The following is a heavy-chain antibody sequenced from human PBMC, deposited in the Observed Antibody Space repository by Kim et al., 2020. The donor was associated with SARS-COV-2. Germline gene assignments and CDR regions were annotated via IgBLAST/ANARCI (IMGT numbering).Heavy chain of an antibody. J-gene: IGHJ5*02. CDR2: IYYSGST. CDR1: GGSISSGGYY. D-gene: IGHD6-13*01. V-gene: IGHV4-31*03. CDR3: PRTPIAAAGTGRNWFDP. Sequence: SETLSLTCTVSGGSISSGGYYWSRMRQHPGKDLVGIGYIYYSGSTYYNPSLRSRVTISVDTSKNQFSLKLSSVTAADTAMYYSPRTPIAAAGTGRNWFDPWGHGTLVTVSS.